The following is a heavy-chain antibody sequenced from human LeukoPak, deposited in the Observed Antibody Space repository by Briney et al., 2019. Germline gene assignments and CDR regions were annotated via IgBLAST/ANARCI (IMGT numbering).Heavy chain of an antibody. CDR2: INPNSGGT. D-gene: IGHD6-13*01. Sequence: ASVNVSCKASGYTFTGYYMHWVRQAPGQGLEWMGWINPNSGGTNYAQKFQGRVTMTRDTSISTAYMELSGLRSDDTAVYYCSRTRGIAAAGRVWFDPWGQGTLVTVSS. CDR1: GYTFTGYY. J-gene: IGHJ5*02. CDR3: SRTRGIAAAGRVWFDP. V-gene: IGHV1-2*02.